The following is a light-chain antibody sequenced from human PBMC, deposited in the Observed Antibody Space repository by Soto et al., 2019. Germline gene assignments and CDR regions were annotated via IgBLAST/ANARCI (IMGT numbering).Light chain of an antibody. J-gene: IGKJ4*01. CDR2: AAS. CDR1: QSVFGN. CDR3: QQRANWPLT. V-gene: IGKV3D-15*01. Sequence: ELLLTQSPVTLSVSPGETATLSCRASQSVFGNLAWYQQKPGQAPRLLVFAASARAAGIPARFSGGGSGTEYTLTISSLEPEDFAVYYCQQRANWPLTFGGGTKVEIK.